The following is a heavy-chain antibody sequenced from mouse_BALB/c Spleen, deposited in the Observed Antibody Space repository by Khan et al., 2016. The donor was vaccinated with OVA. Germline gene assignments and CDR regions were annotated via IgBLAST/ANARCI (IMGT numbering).Heavy chain of an antibody. CDR1: GFSLTNYG. CDR2: IWAGGST. J-gene: IGHJ4*01. CDR3: TRETAYYGNYEAMDY. Sequence: QVQLKESGPGLVAPSQSLSITCTVSGFSLTNYGVNWVRQTPGKGLEWLGIIWAGGSTNYNSAHMSRVSIRKDNATSKAFLKMNSMQTDDTAMYYCTRETAYYGNYEAMDYWGQGTSVTVSS. D-gene: IGHD2-10*01. V-gene: IGHV2-9*02.